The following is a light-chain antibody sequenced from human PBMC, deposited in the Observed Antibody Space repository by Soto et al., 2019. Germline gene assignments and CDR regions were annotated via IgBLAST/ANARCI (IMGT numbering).Light chain of an antibody. CDR2: GAS. CDR3: QQYGRSPST. J-gene: IGKJ4*01. CDR1: QSVSNNY. V-gene: IGKV3-20*01. Sequence: EIVLTQSPGTLSLSPGERATLSCRASQSVSNNYLAWYQQKPCQAPRLLIYGASSRATGIPDRFSGSGSGTDFTLTISRLEPEDFAVYYCQQYGRSPSTFGGGTKVEIK.